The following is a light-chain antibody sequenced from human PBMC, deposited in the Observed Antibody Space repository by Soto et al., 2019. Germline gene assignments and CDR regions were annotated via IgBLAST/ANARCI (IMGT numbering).Light chain of an antibody. V-gene: IGKV1-27*01. Sequence: DIQMTQSRSSLSASVGDRVTITCRASQGISNYLAWYQQKPGKVPHLLISAASTLQSGVPFRFSGSGSGTDFTLTVSCLHPEDVATYYCQKYDSAPLTFGGGTKVEI. J-gene: IGKJ4*01. CDR1: QGISNY. CDR3: QKYDSAPLT. CDR2: AAS.